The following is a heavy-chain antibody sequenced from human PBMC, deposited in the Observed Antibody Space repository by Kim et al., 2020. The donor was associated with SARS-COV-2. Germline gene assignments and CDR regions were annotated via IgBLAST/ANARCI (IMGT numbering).Heavy chain of an antibody. V-gene: IGHV4-59*01. D-gene: IGHD3-10*01. Sequence: SETLSLTCSVSGGSINSYYWSWVRQSPGKGLEWIGYIYYSGYTNYNPSLRSRVSMSVDTSKNQFSLKLTSVTAADTAVYYCARARYGSMVSLDVWGHGTTVTVSS. CDR1: GGSINSYY. CDR3: ARARYGSMVSLDV. CDR2: IYYSGYT. J-gene: IGHJ6*02.